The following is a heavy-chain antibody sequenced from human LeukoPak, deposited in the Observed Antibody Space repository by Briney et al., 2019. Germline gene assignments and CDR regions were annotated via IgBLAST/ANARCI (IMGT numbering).Heavy chain of an antibody. Sequence: SETLSLTCAVYGGSFSGYYWSWIRQPPGKGLEWIGEINHSGSTNYNPSLKSRVTISVDTSKNQFSLKLSSVTAADTAVYYCARGESGYYYYYGMDVWGQGTTVTLSS. D-gene: IGHD3-3*01. CDR3: ARGESGYYYYYGMDV. CDR2: INHSGST. J-gene: IGHJ6*02. V-gene: IGHV4-34*01. CDR1: GGSFSGYY.